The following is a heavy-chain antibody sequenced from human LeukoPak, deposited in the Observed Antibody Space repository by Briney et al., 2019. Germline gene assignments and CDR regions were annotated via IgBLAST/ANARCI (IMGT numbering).Heavy chain of an antibody. CDR2: INHSGST. CDR1: GGSFSGYY. Sequence: SETLSLTCAVYGGSFSGYYWSWIRQPPGKGPEWIGEINHSGSTNYNPSLKSRVTISVDTSKNQFSLKLSSVTAADTAVYYCARAGGSADDYSNLRGGLELDYWGQGTLVTVSS. D-gene: IGHD4-11*01. J-gene: IGHJ4*02. V-gene: IGHV4-34*01. CDR3: ARAGGSADDYSNLRGGLELDY.